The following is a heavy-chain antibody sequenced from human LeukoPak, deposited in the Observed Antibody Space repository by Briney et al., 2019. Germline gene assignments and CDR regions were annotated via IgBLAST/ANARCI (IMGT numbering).Heavy chain of an antibody. V-gene: IGHV1-2*02. CDR2: INPNSGDT. J-gene: IGHJ4*02. D-gene: IGHD5-12*01. CDR3: ARHRHIVATFDY. Sequence: ASVKVSCKASGYTFTGYYIYWVRQAPGQGLEWMGWINPNSGDTHYAQKFQGRVTMTRDTSISTAYMELSSLRSDDTAVYYCARHRHIVATFDYWGQGALVTVSS. CDR1: GYTFTGYY.